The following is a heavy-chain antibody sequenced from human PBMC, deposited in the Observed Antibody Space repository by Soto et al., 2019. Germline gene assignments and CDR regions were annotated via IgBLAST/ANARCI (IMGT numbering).Heavy chain of an antibody. CDR3: ARNIARASHWAFDV. CDR2: INTYNGDT. V-gene: IGHV1-18*04. J-gene: IGHJ3*01. Sequence: QLQLVQSGAEVKKPGASVKVSCKASGYPFTSYEITWVRQAPGQGLEWMAWINTYNGDTKYAQKFQGRVTITTDPSTRTADMELTSLRSDDTAVYYCARNIARASHWAFDVWGQGTMVTVSS. CDR1: GYPFTSYE. D-gene: IGHD6-13*01.